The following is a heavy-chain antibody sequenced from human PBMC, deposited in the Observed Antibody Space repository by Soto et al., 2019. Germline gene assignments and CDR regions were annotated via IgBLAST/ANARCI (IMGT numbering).Heavy chain of an antibody. CDR3: ARHTRGSSGYQKPHYYYYYYMDV. CDR2: IYYSGST. CDR1: GGSISSYY. D-gene: IGHD3-3*01. Sequence: SETLSLTCTVSGGSISSYYWSWIRQPPGKGLEWIGYIYYSGSTNYNPSLKSRVTISVDTSKNQFSLKLSSVTAADTAVYYCARHTRGSSGYQKPHYYYYYYMDVWGKGTTVTVSS. J-gene: IGHJ6*03. V-gene: IGHV4-59*08.